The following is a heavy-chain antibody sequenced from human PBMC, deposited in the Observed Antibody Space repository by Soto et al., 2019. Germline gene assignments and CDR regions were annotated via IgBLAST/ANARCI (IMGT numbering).Heavy chain of an antibody. V-gene: IGHV1-69*13. J-gene: IGHJ4*02. CDR3: ARPQVGGYDSGTSLDY. D-gene: IGHD5-12*01. Sequence: GVSVKVSCKASGGTFSSYAISWVRQAPGQGLEWMGGIIPIFGTPNYAQKFQGRVTITADESTSTAYMEVSSLRSEDTAVYYCARPQVGGYDSGTSLDYWGQGTLVTVSS. CDR2: IIPIFGTP. CDR1: GGTFSSYA.